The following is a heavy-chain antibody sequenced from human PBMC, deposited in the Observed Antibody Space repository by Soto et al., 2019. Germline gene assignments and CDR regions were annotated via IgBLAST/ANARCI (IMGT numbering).Heavy chain of an antibody. CDR3: AKDLPSVIQGA. D-gene: IGHD2-21*01. CDR1: GFTFSNYA. CDR2: ISGGGGST. Sequence: DVQLLESGGGLVQPGGSLRLSCAASGFTFSNYAMSWVRQAPGKGLKWVSAISGGGGSTYYADSVKGRFTISRDNSKNTLYLQMNSLTAEDTAVYYCAKDLPSVIQGAWGQGTLVTVSS. J-gene: IGHJ5*02. V-gene: IGHV3-23*01.